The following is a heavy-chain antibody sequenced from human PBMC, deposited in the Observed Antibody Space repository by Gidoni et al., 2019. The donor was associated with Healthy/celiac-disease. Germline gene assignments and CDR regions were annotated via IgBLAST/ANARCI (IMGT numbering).Heavy chain of an antibody. J-gene: IGHJ4*02. Sequence: GKGLEYVSAISSNGGSTYYADSVKGRFTISRDNSKNTLYLQMSSLRAEDTAVYYCVKGFQSSGWYLGADYWGQGTLVTVSS. V-gene: IGHV3-64D*06. CDR3: VKGFQSSGWYLGADY. CDR2: ISSNGGST. D-gene: IGHD6-19*01.